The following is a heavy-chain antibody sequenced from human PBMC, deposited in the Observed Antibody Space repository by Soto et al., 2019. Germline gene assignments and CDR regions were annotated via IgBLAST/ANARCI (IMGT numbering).Heavy chain of an antibody. Sequence: AGKVCSEAWFCSLAEPGIICGLQAPGQGLEWMGWISAYNGNTNYAQKLQGRVTMTTDTSTSTAYMELRSLRSDDTAVYYCAMTMGYGDYDYWGQGTLVTVSS. CDR1: FCSLAEPG. V-gene: IGHV1-18*04. CDR2: ISAYNGNT. J-gene: IGHJ4*02. CDR3: AMTMGYGDYDY. D-gene: IGHD4-17*01.